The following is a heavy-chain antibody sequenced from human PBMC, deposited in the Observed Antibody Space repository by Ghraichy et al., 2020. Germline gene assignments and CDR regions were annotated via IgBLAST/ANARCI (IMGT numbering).Heavy chain of an antibody. CDR1: GGSFSGYY. V-gene: IGHV4-34*01. CDR3: ASLPICSSTSCYPLDY. CDR2: INHSGST. D-gene: IGHD2-2*01. Sequence: SETLSLTCAVYGGSFSGYYWSWIRQPPGKGLEWIGEINHSGSTNYNPSLKSRVTISVDTSKNQFSLKLSSVTAADTAVYYCASLPICSSTSCYPLDYWGQGTLVTVSS. J-gene: IGHJ4*02.